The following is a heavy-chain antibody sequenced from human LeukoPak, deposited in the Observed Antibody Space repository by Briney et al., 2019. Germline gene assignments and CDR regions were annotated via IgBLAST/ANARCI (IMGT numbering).Heavy chain of an antibody. CDR1: GFIFDDYA. D-gene: IGHD2-2*02. V-gene: IGHV3-9*01. J-gene: IGHJ4*02. Sequence: PGGSLRLSCAASGFIFDDYAIHWVRQAPGKGLEWVSGISWNSGGIGYADSVKGRFTISRDNAKNSLYLQMNSLRTEDTALYYCARAIGVTCISTSCYSFDYWGQGTLVTVSS. CDR3: ARAIGVTCISTSCYSFDY. CDR2: ISWNSGGI.